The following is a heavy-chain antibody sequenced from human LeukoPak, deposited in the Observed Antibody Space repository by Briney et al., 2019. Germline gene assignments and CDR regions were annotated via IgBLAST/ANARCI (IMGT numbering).Heavy chain of an antibody. CDR3: ARVAPGLCFDY. V-gene: IGHV3-30*19. CDR2: ISYDGSNK. Sequence: PGGSLRLSCAASGFTFSSYGMHWVRQAPGKGLEWVAVISYDGSNKYYADSVKGRFTISRDNSKNTLYLQMNSLRAEDTAVYYCARVAPGLCFDYWGQGTLVTVSS. CDR1: GFTFSSYG. D-gene: IGHD6-25*01. J-gene: IGHJ4*02.